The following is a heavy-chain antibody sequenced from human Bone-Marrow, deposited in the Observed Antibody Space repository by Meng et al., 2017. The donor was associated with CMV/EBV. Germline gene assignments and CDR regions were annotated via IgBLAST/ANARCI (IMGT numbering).Heavy chain of an antibody. CDR2: IIPIFGTA. D-gene: IGHD3-22*01. J-gene: IGHJ5*02. V-gene: IGHV1-69*05. Sequence: AISWVRQAPGQGLEWMGGIIPIFGTANYAQKFQGRVTITTDESTSTAYMELSSLRSEDTAVYYCARVEARVPYYDSSGYPESNWFDPWGQGTLVTVSS. CDR1: A. CDR3: ARVEARVPYYDSSGYPESNWFDP.